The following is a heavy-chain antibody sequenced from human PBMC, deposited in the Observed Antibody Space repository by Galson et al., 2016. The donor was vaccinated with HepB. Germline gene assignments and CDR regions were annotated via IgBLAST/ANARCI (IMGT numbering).Heavy chain of an antibody. V-gene: IGHV3-23*01. J-gene: IGHJ4*02. CDR3: AREGCHDTSCYNYLDF. Sequence: SLRLSCAASGFTFSNYAMTWVRQAPGKGLEWVSNIIGTGYHSSYGKSVRGRFTVTRDNSKNVLCLQMNTLRVEDTATYYCAREGCHDTSCYNYLDFWGQGTLVTVS. CDR2: IIGTGYHS. D-gene: IGHD2-2*02. CDR1: GFTFSNYA.